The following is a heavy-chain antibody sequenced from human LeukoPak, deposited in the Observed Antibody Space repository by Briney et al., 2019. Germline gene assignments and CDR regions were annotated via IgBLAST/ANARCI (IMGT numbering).Heavy chain of an antibody. CDR3: ATYSRVGQLVGYFDY. Sequence: ETLSLTCTVSGGSISSYYWSWIRQPPGKGLEWVANIKQDGSEKYYVDSVKGRFTISRDNAKNSLYLQMNSLRAEDTAVYYCATYSRVGQLVGYFDYWGQGTLVTVSS. CDR1: GGSISSYY. J-gene: IGHJ4*02. V-gene: IGHV3-7*01. CDR2: IKQDGSEK. D-gene: IGHD6-6*01.